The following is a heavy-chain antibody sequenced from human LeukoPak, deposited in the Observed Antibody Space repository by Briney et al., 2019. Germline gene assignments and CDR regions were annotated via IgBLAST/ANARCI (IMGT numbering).Heavy chain of an antibody. D-gene: IGHD3-3*01. V-gene: IGHV4-39*07. J-gene: IGHJ3*02. CDR1: GGSISSSSYY. CDR3: ARRRITIFGVVGAFDI. CDR2: IYHSGST. Sequence: SETLSLTCTVSGGSISSSSYYWGWIRQPPGKGLEWIGSIYHSGSTYYNPSLKSRVTISVDTSKNQFSLKLSSVTAADTAVYYCARRRITIFGVVGAFDIWGQGTMVTVSS.